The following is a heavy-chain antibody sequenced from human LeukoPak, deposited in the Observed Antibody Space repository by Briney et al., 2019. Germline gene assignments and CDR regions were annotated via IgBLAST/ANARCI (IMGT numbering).Heavy chain of an antibody. CDR2: INSDGSST. J-gene: IGHJ4*02. Sequence: PGGSLRLSCAASGFTFSSYWMHWVHQAPGKGLVWVSRINSDGSSTSYADSVKGRFTISRDNAKNTLYLRMNSLRAEDTAVYYCACIAVAGTGSDYWGQGTPVTVSS. V-gene: IGHV3-74*01. CDR3: ACIAVAGTGSDY. D-gene: IGHD6-19*01. CDR1: GFTFSSYW.